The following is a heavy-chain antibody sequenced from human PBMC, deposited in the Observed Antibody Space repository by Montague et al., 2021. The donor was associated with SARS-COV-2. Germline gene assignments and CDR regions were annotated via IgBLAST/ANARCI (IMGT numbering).Heavy chain of an antibody. CDR3: AFYGDYALDY. Sequence: SLRLSCAAFGFTFDDYAMHWVRQAPGKGLEWVSGISWNSGSIGYSDSVKGRFTISRDNAKNSLYLQMNSLRAEDTALYYCAFYGDYALDYWGQGTLVTVPS. J-gene: IGHJ4*02. D-gene: IGHD4-17*01. CDR1: GFTFDDYA. CDR2: ISWNSGSI. V-gene: IGHV3-9*01.